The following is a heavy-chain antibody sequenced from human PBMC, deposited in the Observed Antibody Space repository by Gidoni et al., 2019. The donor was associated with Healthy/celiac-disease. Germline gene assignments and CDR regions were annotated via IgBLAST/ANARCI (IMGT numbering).Heavy chain of an antibody. CDR2: IIPIFGTA. CDR3: AREPSRVYGMDV. CDR1: GGTFSSYA. Sequence: QVQLVQSGAGVQKPGSAVEVSCQGSGGTFSSYAISWVRQAPGQGLEWMGGIIPIFGTANYAQKFQGRVTITADESTSTAYMELSSLRSEDTAVYYCAREPSRVYGMDVWGQGTTVTVSS. J-gene: IGHJ6*02. D-gene: IGHD3-10*01. V-gene: IGHV1-69*01.